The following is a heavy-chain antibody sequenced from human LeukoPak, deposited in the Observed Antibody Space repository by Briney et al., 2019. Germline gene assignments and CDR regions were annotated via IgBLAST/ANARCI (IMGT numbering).Heavy chain of an antibody. D-gene: IGHD1-14*01. CDR1: GGSISTYY. J-gene: IGHJ1*01. V-gene: IGHV4-4*07. CDR2: ISSSGST. Sequence: SETLSLTCTVSGGSISTYYWSWIRQPAGKGLEWVGRISSSGSTNYNPSLKSRVTISVDTSKNQFSLKLTSVTAADTAVYYCARHPASNREYFQHWGQGTLVTVSS. CDR3: ARHPASNREYFQH.